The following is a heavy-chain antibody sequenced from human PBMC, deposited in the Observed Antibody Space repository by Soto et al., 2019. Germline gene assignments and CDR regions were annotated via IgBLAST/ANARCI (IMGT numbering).Heavy chain of an antibody. Sequence: EVQLLESGGGLVQPGGSLRLSCTASGFTFSTYSMNWVRQAPGKGLEWVSGISNSGGITYYADSVKGRFTISRDNSKNTLYMHINSARAKDTALYYCAKEDIIALPTILALHFWGQGTLVTVSS. D-gene: IGHD3-3*02. CDR1: GFTFSTYS. CDR2: ISNSGGIT. V-gene: IGHV3-23*01. CDR3: AKEDIIALPTILALHF. J-gene: IGHJ4*02.